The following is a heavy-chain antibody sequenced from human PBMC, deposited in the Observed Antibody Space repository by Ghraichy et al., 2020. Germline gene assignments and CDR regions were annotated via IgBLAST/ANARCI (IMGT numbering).Heavy chain of an antibody. CDR3: TKGGSTALGD. D-gene: IGHD3-16*01. V-gene: IGHV3-74*01. CDR1: GFILSSDW. Sequence: GESLNISCAASGFILSSDWMHWVRQVPGNGLVWVSHINPDGTITNYVDSVKGRFTISRDIAKNTLYLQMNSLTVDDTALYYCTKGGSTALGDWGQGTLVTVSS. J-gene: IGHJ4*02. CDR2: INPDGTIT.